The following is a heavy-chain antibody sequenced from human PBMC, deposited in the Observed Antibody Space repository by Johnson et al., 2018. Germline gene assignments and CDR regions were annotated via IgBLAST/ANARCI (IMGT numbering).Heavy chain of an antibody. D-gene: IGHD1-26*01. CDR3: SRALLGSYDAFDI. J-gene: IGHJ3*02. V-gene: IGHV4-59*01. CDR1: GGSISRYY. CDR2: IYYSGRT. Sequence: QVQLQESGPGQVKPSETLSLTCTVSGGSISRYYWSWIRQPPGKGLEWIGYIYYSGRTKYNPSLKSRGPISVTTSKTQFSLNLSPVTAAAPAVYYCSRALLGSYDAFDIWGQGTMVTVAS.